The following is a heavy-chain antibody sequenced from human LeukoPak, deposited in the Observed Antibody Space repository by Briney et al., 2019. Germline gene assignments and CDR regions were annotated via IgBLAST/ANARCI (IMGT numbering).Heavy chain of an antibody. Sequence: PGGSLRLSCAASGFTFSSYGMHWVRQAPGKGLEWVAFIRYDGSNKYYADSVKGRFTISRDNSKNTLYLQMNSLRAEDTAVYYCARDRDIAARRLDYWGQGTLVTVSS. J-gene: IGHJ4*02. CDR1: GFTFSSYG. V-gene: IGHV3-30*02. CDR3: ARDRDIAARRLDY. CDR2: IRYDGSNK. D-gene: IGHD6-6*01.